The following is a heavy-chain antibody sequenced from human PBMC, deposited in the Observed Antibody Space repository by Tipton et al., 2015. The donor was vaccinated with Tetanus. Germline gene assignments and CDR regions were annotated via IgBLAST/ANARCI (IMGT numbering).Heavy chain of an antibody. Sequence: TLSLTCTVSGGSISSYYWSWIRQPAGKGLEWIGRIYTSGSTNYNPSLKSRVTISVDTSKNQFSLKLSSVTAADTAVYYCARHTSYYYDSSGYYDYWGQGTLVTVSS. J-gene: IGHJ4*02. CDR2: IYTSGST. CDR3: ARHTSYYYDSSGYYDY. CDR1: GGSISSYY. D-gene: IGHD3-22*01. V-gene: IGHV4-4*07.